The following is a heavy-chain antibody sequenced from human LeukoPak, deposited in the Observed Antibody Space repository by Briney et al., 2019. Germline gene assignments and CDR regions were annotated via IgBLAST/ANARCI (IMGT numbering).Heavy chain of an antibody. V-gene: IGHV3-23*03. CDR1: GCNFGGFA. J-gene: IGHJ5*02. Sequence: GGSLRLSCAASGCNFGGFAMSWVHQAPGRGLDWVSGIYSDGSGTFYSDSVKGRFTISRDNSKNILYLQMNNLRAEDTAIYYCAKDLNYGDGRWEFHTWGQGTLVTVSS. D-gene: IGHD4-17*01. CDR2: IYSDGSGT. CDR3: AKDLNYGDGRWEFHT.